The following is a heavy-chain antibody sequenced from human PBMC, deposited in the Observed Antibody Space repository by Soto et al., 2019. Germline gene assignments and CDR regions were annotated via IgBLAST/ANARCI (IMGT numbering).Heavy chain of an antibody. V-gene: IGHV4-61*01. Sequence: PSETLSLTCTVSGGSVSSGSYYWSWIRQPPGKGLEWIGYIYYSGSTNYNPSLKSRVTISVDTSKNQLSLKLSSVTAADTAVYYCARDRRKGHYGSGLFDPWGQGTLVTVSS. D-gene: IGHD6-19*01. CDR1: GGSVSSGSYY. J-gene: IGHJ5*02. CDR3: ARDRRKGHYGSGLFDP. CDR2: IYYSGST.